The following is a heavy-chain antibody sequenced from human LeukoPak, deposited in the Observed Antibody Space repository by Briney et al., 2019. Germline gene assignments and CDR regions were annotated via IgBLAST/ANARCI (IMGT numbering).Heavy chain of an antibody. J-gene: IGHJ4*02. Sequence: GQSRTLSWAASGFTVSRNYISWVRQAPGKWLECDLVLYSADRAYYADSVRGRFTISRDNSKTTLYLQMNRLRADDTVVYYCARQVGGGATNSFDYWGQGTMVTVSS. CDR1: GFTVSRNY. V-gene: IGHV3-66*04. CDR2: LYSADRA. D-gene: IGHD1-26*01. CDR3: ARQVGGGATNSFDY.